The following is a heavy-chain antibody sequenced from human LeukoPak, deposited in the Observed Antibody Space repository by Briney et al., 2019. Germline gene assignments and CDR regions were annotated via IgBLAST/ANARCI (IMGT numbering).Heavy chain of an antibody. CDR1: GFTVSSNY. J-gene: IGHJ4*02. CDR3: AVRYYDSWIGYSDLDY. Sequence: GGSLRLSCAASGFTVSSNYMSWVRQAPGKGLEWVSVIYSGGSTYYADSVKGRFTISRDNSKNTLYLQMNSLRAEDTAVYYCAVRYYDSWIGYSDLDYWGQGTLVTVSS. CDR2: IYSGGST. D-gene: IGHD3-3*01. V-gene: IGHV3-66*01.